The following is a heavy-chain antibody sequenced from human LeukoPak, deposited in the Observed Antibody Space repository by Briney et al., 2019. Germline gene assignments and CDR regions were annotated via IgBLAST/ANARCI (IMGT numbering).Heavy chain of an antibody. Sequence: PGGSLRLSCAASGFTFSSYAMSWVRQAPGKGLEWVSAIGGSGGSTYYADSVKGRFTISRDNSKNTLYLQMNSLRAEDTAVYYCAKGRSYYYDSSGYYNYYYYYYMDVWGKGTTVTVSS. V-gene: IGHV3-23*01. CDR1: GFTFSSYA. CDR2: IGGSGGST. D-gene: IGHD3-22*01. J-gene: IGHJ6*03. CDR3: AKGRSYYYDSSGYYNYYYYYYMDV.